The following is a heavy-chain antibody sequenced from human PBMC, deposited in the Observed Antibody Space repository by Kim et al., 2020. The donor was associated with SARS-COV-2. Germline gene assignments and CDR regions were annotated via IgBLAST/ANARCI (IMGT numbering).Heavy chain of an antibody. CDR1: GFTFSSYE. V-gene: IGHV3-48*03. CDR2: ISSSGSTI. Sequence: GGSLRLSCAASGFTFSSYEMNWVRQAPGKGLEWVSYISSSGSTIYYADSVKGRFTISRDNAKNSLYLQMNSLRAEDTAVYYCARVQSAMIVVAPDYWGQGTLVTVSS. J-gene: IGHJ4*02. D-gene: IGHD3-22*01. CDR3: ARVQSAMIVVAPDY.